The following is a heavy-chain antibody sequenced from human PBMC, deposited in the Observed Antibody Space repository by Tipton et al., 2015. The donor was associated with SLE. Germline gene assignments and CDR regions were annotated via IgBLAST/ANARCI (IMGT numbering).Heavy chain of an antibody. Sequence: TLSLTCTVSGGSISSSSYYWGWIRQPPGKGLEWIGYIYYSGSTNYNPSLKSRVTTSVDTSKNQFSLKLSSVTAADTAVYYCARDPAVYYYDSRRTLKYYYHSLDVWGQGTTVTVSS. CDR3: ARDPAVYYYDSRRTLKYYYHSLDV. CDR1: GGSISSSSYY. J-gene: IGHJ6*02. CDR2: IYYSGST. D-gene: IGHD3-22*01. V-gene: IGHV4-61*01.